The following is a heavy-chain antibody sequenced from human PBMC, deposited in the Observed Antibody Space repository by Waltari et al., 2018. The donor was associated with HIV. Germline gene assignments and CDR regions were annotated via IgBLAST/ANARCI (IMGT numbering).Heavy chain of an antibody. CDR3: AIHCSGGSCYSGIDY. CDR1: GFTFRSYW. V-gene: IGHV3-74*01. CDR2: INRDGSST. J-gene: IGHJ4*02. Sequence: EVQLVESGGGLVQPGGSLRLSCAASGFTFRSYWMHWVRQAPGKGLVWVSRINRDGSSTSYADSVKGRFTISRDNAKNTLYLQMNSLRAEDTAVYYCAIHCSGGSCYSGIDYWGQGTLVTVSS. D-gene: IGHD2-15*01.